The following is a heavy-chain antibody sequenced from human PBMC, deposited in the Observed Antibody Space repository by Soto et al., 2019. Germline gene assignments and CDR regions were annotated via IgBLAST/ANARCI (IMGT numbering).Heavy chain of an antibody. CDR1: GFTFDDYA. J-gene: IGHJ1*01. V-gene: IGHV3-9*01. Sequence: HPGGSLRLSCAASGFTFDDYAMHWVRQAPGKGLEWVSGISWNSGSIGYADSVKGRFTISRDNAKNSLYLQMNSLRAEDTALYYCAKSPSSGSYQEYFQHWGQGTLVTVSS. CDR3: AKSPSSGSYQEYFQH. D-gene: IGHD1-26*01. CDR2: ISWNSGSI.